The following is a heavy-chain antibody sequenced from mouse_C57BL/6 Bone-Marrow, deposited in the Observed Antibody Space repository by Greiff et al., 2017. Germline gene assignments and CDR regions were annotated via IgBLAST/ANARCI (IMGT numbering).Heavy chain of an antibody. V-gene: IGHV1-53*01. Sequence: VQLQQPGTELVKPGASVKLSCKASGYTFTSYWMHWVKQRPGQGLEWIGNINPSNGGTNYNEKFKSKATLTVDKSSSTAYMQLSSLTSEDAAVYYCARFRVYGFYAMDYWGQGTSVTVSS. D-gene: IGHD2-2*01. CDR2: INPSNGGT. CDR1: GYTFTSYW. CDR3: ARFRVYGFYAMDY. J-gene: IGHJ4*01.